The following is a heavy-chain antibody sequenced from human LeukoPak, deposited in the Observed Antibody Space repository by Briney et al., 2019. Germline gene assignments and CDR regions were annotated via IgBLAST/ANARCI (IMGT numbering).Heavy chain of an antibody. V-gene: IGHV4-59*01. J-gene: IGHJ4*02. Sequence: SETLSLTCTVSGGSISSYYWSWIRQPPGKGLEWIGYIYYSGSTNYNPSLKSRVTISVDTSKNQFSLKLSSVTAADTVVYYCAGSSYSSSWAIDYWGQGTLVTVSS. CDR3: AGSSYSSSWAIDY. CDR1: GGSISSYY. D-gene: IGHD6-13*01. CDR2: IYYSGST.